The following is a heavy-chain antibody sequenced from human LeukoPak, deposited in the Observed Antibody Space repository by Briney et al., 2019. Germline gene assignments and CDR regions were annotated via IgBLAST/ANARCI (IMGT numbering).Heavy chain of an antibody. CDR1: GFTFSNAW. D-gene: IGHD4-17*01. J-gene: IGHJ4*02. CDR3: TTVSIGDYPFLDY. Sequence: PGGSLRLSCAASGFTFSNAWMSWVRQAPGKGLEWVGRIKSKTDGGTTDYAAPVKGRFTISRDDSKNTLYLQMNSLKTEDTAVYYCTTVSIGDYPFLDYWGQGTLVTVSS. CDR2: IKSKTDGGTT. V-gene: IGHV3-15*01.